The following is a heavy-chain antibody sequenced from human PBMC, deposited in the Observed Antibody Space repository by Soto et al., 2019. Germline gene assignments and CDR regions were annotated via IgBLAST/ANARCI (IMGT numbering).Heavy chain of an antibody. D-gene: IGHD5-12*01. CDR1: GDSVSSNTAS. J-gene: IGHJ5*02. CDR3: AKGDNLGPKTGYAFDP. Sequence: PSQTLSLTCAISGDSVSSNTASWNWIRQSPSRVLEWLGRTYFRSKWYNDYAVSVKSRIIINPDTSNNQFSLQLNSVTPEDTAVYFCAKGDNLGPKTGYAFDPWGQGIMVTVSS. V-gene: IGHV6-1*01. CDR2: TYFRSKWYN.